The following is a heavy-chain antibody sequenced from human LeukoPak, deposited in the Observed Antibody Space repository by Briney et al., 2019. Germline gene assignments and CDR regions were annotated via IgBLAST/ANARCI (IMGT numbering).Heavy chain of an antibody. D-gene: IGHD3-10*01. CDR2: MNPNSGNT. CDR3: ARVKFSVRGGPDWFDP. CDR1: GYIFTSYD. Sequence: ASVKVSCKASGYIFTSYDINWVRQATGQGLEWMGWMNPNSGNTGYAQKFQGRVTITRNTSISTAYMELSSLRSEDTAVYYCARVKFSVRGGPDWFDPWGQGTLVTVSS. V-gene: IGHV1-8*03. J-gene: IGHJ5*02.